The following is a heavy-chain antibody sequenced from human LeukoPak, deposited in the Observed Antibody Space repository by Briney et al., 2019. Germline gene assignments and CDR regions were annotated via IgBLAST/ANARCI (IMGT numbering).Heavy chain of an antibody. J-gene: IGHJ4*02. CDR3: AKFGRIAAAGTGGNY. CDR2: ISGSGGSI. Sequence: GGSLRLSCAASGFTFSSYAMSWVCQAPGKGLEWVSAISGSGGSIYYADSVKGRFTISRDNSKNTLYLQMNSLRAEDTAVYYCAKFGRIAAAGTGGNYWGQGTLVTVSS. V-gene: IGHV3-23*01. CDR1: GFTFSSYA. D-gene: IGHD6-13*01.